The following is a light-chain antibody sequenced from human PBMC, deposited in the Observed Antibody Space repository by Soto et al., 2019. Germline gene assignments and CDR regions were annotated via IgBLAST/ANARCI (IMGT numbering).Light chain of an antibody. Sequence: QSALTQPASVSGSPGQSITISCTGTSSDVGGYNYVSWYQQQPGKAPKLMIYDVSNRPSGVSKRFSGSKSGNTASLTISGLQGEDEADYYCSSYTSSSTRVFGTGTKLTVL. CDR3: SSYTSSSTRV. V-gene: IGLV2-14*01. CDR1: SSDVGGYNY. J-gene: IGLJ1*01. CDR2: DVS.